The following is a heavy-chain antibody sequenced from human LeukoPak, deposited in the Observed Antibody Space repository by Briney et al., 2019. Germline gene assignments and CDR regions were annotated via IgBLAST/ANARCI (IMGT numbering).Heavy chain of an antibody. Sequence: SETLSLTCTVSGGSISSYYWSWIRQPPGKGLEWIGYINYSGSTNYNPSLKSRVTISVDTSKNQFSLKLSSVTAADTAVYYCARLYGDYVYFDYWGQGTLVTVSS. J-gene: IGHJ4*02. CDR1: GGSISSYY. CDR2: INYSGST. CDR3: ARLYGDYVYFDY. D-gene: IGHD4-17*01. V-gene: IGHV4-59*12.